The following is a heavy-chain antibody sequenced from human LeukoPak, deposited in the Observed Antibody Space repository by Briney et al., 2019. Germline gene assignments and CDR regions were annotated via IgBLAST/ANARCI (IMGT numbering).Heavy chain of an antibody. CDR3: ARDLSGVTGYTYGRGIDY. V-gene: IGHV3-11*04. D-gene: IGHD5-18*01. CDR1: GFTFSDYY. CDR2: SSSSGTTI. Sequence: RTGGSLRLSCAASGFTFSDYYMSWIRQAPGKGLDWVSYSSSSGTTIYYADSVKGRFTISRDNAKTPLYLQMNSLRAEDTAVYYCARDLSGVTGYTYGRGIDYWGQGTLVTVSS. J-gene: IGHJ4*02.